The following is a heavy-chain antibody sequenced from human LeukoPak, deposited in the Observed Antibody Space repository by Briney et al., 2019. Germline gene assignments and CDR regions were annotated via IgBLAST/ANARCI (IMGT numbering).Heavy chain of an antibody. V-gene: IGHV4-39*01. D-gene: IGHD4-17*01. CDR2: IYYSGST. CDR3: ARRGDYEFDS. CDR1: GGSLNSSSYY. Sequence: SETLSLTCTASGGSLNSSSYYWGWIRQPPGQGLEWIGSIYYSGSTYYNPSLKSRVTISVDTSKNQFSLKLTSVTAADTAVYYCARRGDYEFDSWGQGTLVTVSS. J-gene: IGHJ4*02.